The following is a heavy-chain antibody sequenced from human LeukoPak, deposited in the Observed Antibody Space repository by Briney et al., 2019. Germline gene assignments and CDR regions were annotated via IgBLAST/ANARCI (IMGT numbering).Heavy chain of an antibody. V-gene: IGHV4-39*01. D-gene: IGHD3-3*01. CDR3: ASHLTVITIFGAPPLRFDY. J-gene: IGHJ4*02. CDR2: IYYSGST. CDR1: GGSISSYY. Sequence: PSETLSLTCTVSGGSISSYYWGWIRQPPGKGLEWIGSIYYSGSTYYNPSLKSRVTISVDTSKNQFSLKLSSVTAADTAVYYCASHLTVITIFGAPPLRFDYWGQGTLVTVSS.